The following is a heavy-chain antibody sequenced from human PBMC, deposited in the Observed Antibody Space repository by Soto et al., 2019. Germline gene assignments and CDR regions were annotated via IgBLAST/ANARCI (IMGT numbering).Heavy chain of an antibody. CDR2: VYYTGST. Sequence: SETLSLTCSVSGGSISGSYWSWIRQSPGKGLEWLGYVYYTGSTNYSPSLRSRVSISVDTSKNEFSLRLSSVTAADTAVYFCARSVAVPGAHIDYWGQGTQV. CDR3: ARSVAVPGAHIDY. V-gene: IGHV4-59*01. D-gene: IGHD6-19*01. J-gene: IGHJ4*02. CDR1: GGSISGSY.